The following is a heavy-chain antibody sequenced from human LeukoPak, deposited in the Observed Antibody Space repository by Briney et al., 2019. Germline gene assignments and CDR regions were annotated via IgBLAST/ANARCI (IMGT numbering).Heavy chain of an antibody. Sequence: QPGGSLRLSCVGSGFSFSGYWLDWVRRAPGKGLEWVANINQDGREENYVGSVKGRFTISRDNAKNSLYLQVNSLRAEDTAVYYCAKNPRGYSGYEGSNFDYWGQGTLVTVSS. CDR2: INQDGREE. CDR3: AKNPRGYSGYEGSNFDY. CDR1: GFSFSGYW. J-gene: IGHJ4*02. D-gene: IGHD5-12*01. V-gene: IGHV3-7*03.